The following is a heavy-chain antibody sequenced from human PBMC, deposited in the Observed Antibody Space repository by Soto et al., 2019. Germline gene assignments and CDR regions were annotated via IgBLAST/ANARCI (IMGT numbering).Heavy chain of an antibody. V-gene: IGHV4-59*01. J-gene: IGHJ4*02. CDR1: GGSISSYY. CDR2: IYYSGST. D-gene: IGHD6-13*01. Sequence: SETLSLTCTVSGGSISSYYWSWIRQPPGKGLEWIGYIYYSGSTNYNPSLKSRVTISVDTSKNQFSLKLSSVTAADTAVYYCARDGAATGLGFDYWGQGTLVTVSS. CDR3: ARDGAATGLGFDY.